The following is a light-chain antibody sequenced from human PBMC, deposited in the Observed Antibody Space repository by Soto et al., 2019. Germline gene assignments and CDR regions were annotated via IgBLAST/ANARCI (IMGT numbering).Light chain of an antibody. CDR3: QQSDSSPT. V-gene: IGKV4-1*01. CDR1: QSVLYSSNNKNY. J-gene: IGKJ2*01. Sequence: DIVMTQSPDSLAVSLGERATINCKSSQSVLYSSNNKNYLAWYQQKPGQPPKLLIYWASTRESGVPDRFSGSGSGTDFTLTISSLQAEDVAVYYCQQSDSSPTFGQGTKVEIK. CDR2: WAS.